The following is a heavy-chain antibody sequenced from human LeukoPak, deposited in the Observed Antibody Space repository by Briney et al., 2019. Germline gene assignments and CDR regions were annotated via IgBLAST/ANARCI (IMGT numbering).Heavy chain of an antibody. CDR3: ARDGDYGTGSYYRGSIDS. D-gene: IGHD3-10*01. V-gene: IGHV1-2*02. CDR2: ITPNSGGT. CDR1: GYTFTDYF. Sequence: ASVKVSCKAAGYTFTDYFMHWVRQAPGQGLEWMGWITPNSGGTNYAQKFQGRVTMTRDTSISTAYLDLSSLRSDDTAVYYCARDGDYGTGSYYRGSIDSWGQGTPVTVSP. J-gene: IGHJ4*02.